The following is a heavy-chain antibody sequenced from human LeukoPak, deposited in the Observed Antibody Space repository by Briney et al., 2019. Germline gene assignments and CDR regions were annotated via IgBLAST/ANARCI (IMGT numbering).Heavy chain of an antibody. CDR1: GFTFSGHG. J-gene: IGHJ4*02. CDR3: AREFDWLIRD. CDR2: VWYDGNEK. V-gene: IGHV3-33*01. Sequence: GGSLRLSCAASGFTFSGHGLHWVRQAPGKGLEWVAVVWYDGNEKYYGDSVKGRFTIPRDTSKNTLYLVMNSLRADDTAVYYCAREFDWLIRDWGQGTLVTVAS. D-gene: IGHD5-12*01.